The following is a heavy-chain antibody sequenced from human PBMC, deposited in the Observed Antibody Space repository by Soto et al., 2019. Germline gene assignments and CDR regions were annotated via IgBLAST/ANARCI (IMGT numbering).Heavy chain of an antibody. CDR1: GGSFSGYY. J-gene: IGHJ4*02. CDR3: AGSSEGSRYFDS. CDR2: INHSGST. V-gene: IGHV4-34*01. Sequence: QVQLQQWGAGLLKPSATLSLTCAVYGGSFSGYYWSWIRQPPGKGLGWIGEINHSGSTNYNPSLRSRFTISVDPSKNQFSLKLSSVTAADTAVYYCAGSSEGSRYFDSWGQGTLVTVSS. D-gene: IGHD3-9*01.